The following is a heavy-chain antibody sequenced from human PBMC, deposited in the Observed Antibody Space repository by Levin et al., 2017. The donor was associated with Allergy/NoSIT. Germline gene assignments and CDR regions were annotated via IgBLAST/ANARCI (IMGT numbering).Heavy chain of an antibody. CDR2: IIPMLGIT. CDR3: ARDPRAYGDSYYFDY. V-gene: IGHV1-69*04. Sequence: GGSLRLSCKASGGTFSSYIISWVRQAPGQGLEWMGRIIPMLGITNYAQKLQGRVTITADKSTSTAYMELSSLRSEDTAVYYCARDPRAYGDSYYFDYWGQGTLVTVSS. D-gene: IGHD4-17*01. CDR1: GGTFSSYI. J-gene: IGHJ4*02.